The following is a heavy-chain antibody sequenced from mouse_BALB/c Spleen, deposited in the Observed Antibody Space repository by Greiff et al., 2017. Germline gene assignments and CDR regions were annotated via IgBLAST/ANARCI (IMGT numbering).Heavy chain of an antibody. V-gene: IGHV5-6-3*01. CDR1: GFTFSSYG. D-gene: IGHD2-2*01. J-gene: IGHJ3*01. CDR2: INSNGGST. CDR3: ARGGGYVAY. Sequence: EVKLVESGGGLVQPGGSLKLSCAASGFTFSSYGMSWVRQTPDKRLELVATINSNGGSTYYPDSVKGRFTISRDNAKNTLYLQMSSLKSEDTAMYYCARGGGYVAYWGQGTLVTVSA.